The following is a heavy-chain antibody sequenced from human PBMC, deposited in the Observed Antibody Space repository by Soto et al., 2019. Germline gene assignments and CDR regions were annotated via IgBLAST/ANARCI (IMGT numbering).Heavy chain of an antibody. V-gene: IGHV3-23*01. CDR3: TQQSPYSNSWYGVDY. CDR2: ISGRGDDT. CDR1: GFTVSHYG. D-gene: IGHD6-13*01. Sequence: EVQLLESGGGLVQPGGSLRLSCAAAGFTVSHYGMKWVRQSPGKGLEWVSGISGRGDDTHYSDSVKGRFTISRDSSKNTLYLKMNSLRAEDTAVYYCTQQSPYSNSWYGVDYWGQGTLVTVSS. J-gene: IGHJ4*02.